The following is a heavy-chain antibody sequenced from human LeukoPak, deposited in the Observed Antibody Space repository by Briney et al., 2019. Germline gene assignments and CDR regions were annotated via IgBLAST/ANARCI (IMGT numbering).Heavy chain of an antibody. V-gene: IGHV3-30*02. Sequence: GGSLRLSCAASEFTFSNYGMHWVRQAPGKGLEWVAFIRYDGSNKYYADSVKGRFTISRDNSKNTLYLQMNSLRAEDSAVYYCAKDLYDILTAYSETAIDYWGQGTLVTVPS. CDR3: AKDLYDILTAYSETAIDY. CDR1: EFTFSNYG. D-gene: IGHD3-9*01. CDR2: IRYDGSNK. J-gene: IGHJ4*02.